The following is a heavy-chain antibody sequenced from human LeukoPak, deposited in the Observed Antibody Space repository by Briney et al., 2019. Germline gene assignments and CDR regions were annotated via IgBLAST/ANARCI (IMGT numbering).Heavy chain of an antibody. J-gene: IGHJ3*02. CDR3: ARGTSTWPNRAFDI. V-gene: IGHV4-34*01. CDR1: GGSFSGYY. Sequence: SETLSLTCAVSGGSFSGYYRSWIRQPPGKGLEWMGEINHIGGTTYNTSLKSRVTTSVETSTTQFSLKLSSVTAADASVYYCARGTSTWPNRAFDIWGQGTMVTVSS. CDR2: INHIGGT.